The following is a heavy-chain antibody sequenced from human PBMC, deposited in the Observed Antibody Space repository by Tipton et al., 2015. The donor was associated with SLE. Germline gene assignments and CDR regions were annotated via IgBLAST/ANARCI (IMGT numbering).Heavy chain of an antibody. Sequence: TLSLTCTVSGGSISSRSYYWAWIRQPPGKGLEWIANIYYSGKTYYNPSLKSRVTISVDTSKNQFSLKMSSVTAADTAVYYCARHSAPGGSYSDYWGQGTLVTVSS. CDR2: IYYSGKT. CDR3: ARHSAPGGSYSDY. D-gene: IGHD3-16*01. CDR1: GGSISSRSYY. J-gene: IGHJ4*02. V-gene: IGHV4-39*07.